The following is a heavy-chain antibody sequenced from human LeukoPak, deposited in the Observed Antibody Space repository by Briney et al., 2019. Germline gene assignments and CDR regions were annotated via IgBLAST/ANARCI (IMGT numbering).Heavy chain of an antibody. CDR1: GYTFTGYY. D-gene: IGHD5-24*01. J-gene: IGHJ4*02. V-gene: IGHV1-2*02. CDR2: INPNSGGT. Sequence: ASVKVSCKASGYTFTGYYMHWVRQAPGQGLDWMGWINPNSGGTKYAQNFQGRVTLTTDTSINTAHMELSSLRSDDTAVYYCAREGRNGYNEGYFDYWGQGTLVTVSS. CDR3: AREGRNGYNEGYFDY.